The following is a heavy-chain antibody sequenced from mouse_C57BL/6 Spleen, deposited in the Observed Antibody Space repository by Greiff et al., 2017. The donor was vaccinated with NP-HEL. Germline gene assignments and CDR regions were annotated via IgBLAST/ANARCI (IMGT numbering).Heavy chain of an antibody. CDR1: GYTFTDYY. Sequence: EVQLQQSGPELVKPGASVKISCKASGYTFTDYYMNWVKQSHGKSLEWIGDINPNNGGTSYNQKFKGKATLTVDKSSSTAYMELRSLTSEDSAVYYCARGADGYYGYYFDYWGQGTTLTVSS. J-gene: IGHJ2*01. D-gene: IGHD2-3*01. CDR2: INPNNGGT. CDR3: ARGADGYYGYYFDY. V-gene: IGHV1-26*01.